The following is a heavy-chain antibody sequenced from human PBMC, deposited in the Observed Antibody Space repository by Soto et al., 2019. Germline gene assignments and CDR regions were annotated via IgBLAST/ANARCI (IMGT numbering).Heavy chain of an antibody. CDR1: GYIFNRYV. CDR2: IDAGNGKT. V-gene: IGHV1-3*01. J-gene: IGHJ4*02. Sequence: QVQLVQSGAEVKKPGASVKVSCKACGYIFNRYVMHWVRQAPGQRPEWMGWIDAGNGKTKYSEKFQGRVTITRDTSASTAYMELTTLRSEDTAVDYCARGRGWYDYWGQGTQVIVSS. CDR3: ARGRGWYDY. D-gene: IGHD6-19*01.